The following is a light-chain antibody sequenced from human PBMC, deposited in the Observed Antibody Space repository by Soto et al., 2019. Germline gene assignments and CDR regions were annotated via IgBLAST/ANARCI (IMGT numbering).Light chain of an antibody. J-gene: IGKJ2*01. Sequence: EIVMTQSPATLSVSLGERATLSCRASQSISSNLAWYQQKPGQAPRLLIYGASTRATGIPDRFSGSGSGTDFTLTISSLQSEDFAVYFCQQYNNRRSYTFGQGTKVEIK. V-gene: IGKV3-15*01. CDR1: QSISSN. CDR2: GAS. CDR3: QQYNNRRSYT.